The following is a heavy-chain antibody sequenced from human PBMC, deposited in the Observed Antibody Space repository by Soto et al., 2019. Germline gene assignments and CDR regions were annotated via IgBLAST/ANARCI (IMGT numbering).Heavy chain of an antibody. CDR3: ARAPRRWLHQTFEC. Sequence: SVKVSCKASGGTFSSYAISWVRQAPGQGLEWMGGIIPIFGTANYAQKFQGRVTITADKSTSTAYMELSSLRSEDTAVYYCARAPRRWLHQTFECWGQGTLVTVSS. D-gene: IGHD5-12*01. CDR2: IIPIFGTA. CDR1: GGTFSSYA. V-gene: IGHV1-69*06. J-gene: IGHJ4*02.